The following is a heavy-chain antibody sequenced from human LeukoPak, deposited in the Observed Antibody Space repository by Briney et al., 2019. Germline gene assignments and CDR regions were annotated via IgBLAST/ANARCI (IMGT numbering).Heavy chain of an antibody. Sequence: SETLSLTCAVSGYSISSGYYWGWIRQPPGKGLEWIGSIYLSGSTYYNPSLKSRVTISVDTSKNQFSLKLSSVTAADTAVYYCARYCSSTSCYYDYWGQGTLVTVSS. V-gene: IGHV4-38-2*01. CDR2: IYLSGST. J-gene: IGHJ4*02. CDR3: ARYCSSTSCYYDY. D-gene: IGHD2-2*01. CDR1: GYSISSGYY.